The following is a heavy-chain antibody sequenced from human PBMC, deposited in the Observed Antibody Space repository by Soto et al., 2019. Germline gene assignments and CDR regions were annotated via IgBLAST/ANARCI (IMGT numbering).Heavy chain of an antibody. V-gene: IGHV1-46*02. CDR3: ARGPDDSDVPRWDH. J-gene: IGHJ4*02. Sequence: QVQLVQSGPEVRKPGASVRLSCATSGYNFNQYYIHWVRQAPGQGLEWMGIINLRGGTTEYAHKFRGRVTVTGDTSKRTAYMELSRLRSEDTAVYFCARGPDDSDVPRWDHWGQGTLITVSS. D-gene: IGHD4-17*01. CDR2: INLRGGTT. CDR1: GYNFNQYY.